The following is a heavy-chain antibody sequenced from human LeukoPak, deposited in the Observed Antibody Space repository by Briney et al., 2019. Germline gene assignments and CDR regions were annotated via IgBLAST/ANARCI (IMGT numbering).Heavy chain of an antibody. V-gene: IGHV3-33*01. J-gene: IGHJ4*02. D-gene: IGHD5-18*01. CDR1: GFTFRSCG. Sequence: GGSLRLSCAASGFTFRSCGMHWGRPAPDNGQGWVGVIWYDGSNKYYADSLNDRITTSRDTTKNGEYLQMNSLGTDDATVYYSARDWARGYIYCLTRSYFDYWGQGTLVTVSS. CDR3: ARDWARGYIYCLTRSYFDY. CDR2: IWYDGSNK.